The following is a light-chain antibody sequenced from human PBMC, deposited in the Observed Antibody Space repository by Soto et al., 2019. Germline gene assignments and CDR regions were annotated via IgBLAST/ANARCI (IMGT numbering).Light chain of an antibody. CDR2: KAS. CDR3: QQDNSYSEA. J-gene: IGKJ1*01. Sequence: DIKITHSPSTLSGSVGDRVTITCRASQTISSWLAWYQQKPGKAPKLLIYKASTLKSGVPSRFSGSGSGTEFTLTISSLQPDDFATYYCQQDNSYSEAFGQGTKVDIK. CDR1: QTISSW. V-gene: IGKV1-5*03.